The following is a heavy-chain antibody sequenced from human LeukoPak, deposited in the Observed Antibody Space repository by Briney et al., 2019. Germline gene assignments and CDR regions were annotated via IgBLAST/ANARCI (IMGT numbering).Heavy chain of an antibody. Sequence: SETLSLTCAVSGGSIRNSSFYWGWIRQPPGKGLEWIGYIYYSGNTDYNPSLKSRVIISVDTSKNQFSLKLNSVTAADTAVYYCARDGQVRFSFDPWGQGTLVTVSS. V-gene: IGHV4-31*11. CDR2: IYYSGNT. J-gene: IGHJ5*02. CDR1: GGSIRNSSFY. CDR3: ARDGQVRFSFDP. D-gene: IGHD3/OR15-3a*01.